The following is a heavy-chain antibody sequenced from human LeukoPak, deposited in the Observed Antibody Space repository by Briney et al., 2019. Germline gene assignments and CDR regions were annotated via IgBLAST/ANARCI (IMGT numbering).Heavy chain of an antibody. CDR2: INHSGST. D-gene: IGHD2-2*02. CDR1: GGSISGYY. Sequence: KPSETLSLTCTVSGGSISGYYWSWIRQPPGKGLEWIGEINHSGSTNYNPSLKSRVTISVDTSKNQFSLKLSSVTAADTAVYYCARARRAIRTVDYWGQGTLVTVSS. J-gene: IGHJ4*02. V-gene: IGHV4-34*01. CDR3: ARARRAIRTVDY.